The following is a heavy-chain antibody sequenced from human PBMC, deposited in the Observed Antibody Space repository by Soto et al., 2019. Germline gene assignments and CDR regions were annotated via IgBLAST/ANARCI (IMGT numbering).Heavy chain of an antibody. J-gene: IGHJ6*03. V-gene: IGHV4-30-4*01. CDR3: ARRHPYYDFWIGQNYYYYYYLDV. CDR2: IYYSGST. CDR1: AGSISSGDYY. Sequence: SETLSLTCTVSAGSISSGDYYWSWIRQPPGKGLEWIGYIYYSGSTYYNPSLKSRVTISVDTSKNQFSLKLSSVTAADTAVYYCARRHPYYDFWIGQNYYYYYYLDVWGKGTTVTVSS. D-gene: IGHD3-3*01.